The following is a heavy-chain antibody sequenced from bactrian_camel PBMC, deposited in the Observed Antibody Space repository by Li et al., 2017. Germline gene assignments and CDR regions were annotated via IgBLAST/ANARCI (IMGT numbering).Heavy chain of an antibody. Sequence: HVQLVESGGGLVQPGGSLRLSCAASGFTFSYYYMSWVRQAPGKGLEWVSSIYSDGSNSVYGDSVKGRFTISRDNAKNSVYLQMHSLKLEDTAMYYCAADFGPDCSGSYLARRANFEGQGTQVTVS. CDR1: GFTFSYYY. V-gene: IGHV3-2*01. J-gene: IGHJ4*01. D-gene: IGHD7*01. CDR2: IYSDGSNS.